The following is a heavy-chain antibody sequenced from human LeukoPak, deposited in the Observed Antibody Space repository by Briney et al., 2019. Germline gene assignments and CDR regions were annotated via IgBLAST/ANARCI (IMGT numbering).Heavy chain of an antibody. CDR3: ARGSRGAWTDY. J-gene: IGHJ4*02. D-gene: IGHD2-21*02. V-gene: IGHV4-59*12. CDR1: GGSISTYY. CDR2: IYYSGST. Sequence: PSETLSLTCSVSGGSISTYYWNWVRQPPGKGLEWIGYIYYSGSTNYDPSLKSRVTISVDTSKNQFSLKLSSVTAADTAVYYCARGSRGAWTDYWGQGTLVTVSS.